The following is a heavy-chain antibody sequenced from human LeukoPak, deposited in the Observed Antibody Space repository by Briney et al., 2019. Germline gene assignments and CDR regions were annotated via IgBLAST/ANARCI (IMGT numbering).Heavy chain of an antibody. J-gene: IGHJ3*02. CDR3: ARMSARFRDNLI. Sequence: GGSLRLSCVVSGFTFGSSWMSWVRQAPGKGLEWVSYISSSSSTIYYADSVKGRFTISRDNAKNSLYLQMNSLRAEDTAVYYCARMSARFRDNLIWGQGTMVTVSS. CDR1: GFTFGSSW. D-gene: IGHD3-10*01. V-gene: IGHV3-48*01. CDR2: ISSSSSTI.